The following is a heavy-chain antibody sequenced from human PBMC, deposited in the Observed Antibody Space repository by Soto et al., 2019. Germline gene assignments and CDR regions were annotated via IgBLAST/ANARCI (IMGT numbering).Heavy chain of an antibody. V-gene: IGHV3-23*01. D-gene: IGHD3-9*01. J-gene: IGHJ5*02. Sequence: GGSLRLSCAVSGFPFGNYAISWVRPAPGKGLEWVSGISYSGGCTYYADSLKGRFTISRDNSKQTLYIQMNSLRAEDTAIYYCAKDSGNDILTGYYIKWFVPWGEGTLVTVCS. CDR3: AKDSGNDILTGYYIKWFVP. CDR2: ISYSGGCT. CDR1: GFPFGNYA.